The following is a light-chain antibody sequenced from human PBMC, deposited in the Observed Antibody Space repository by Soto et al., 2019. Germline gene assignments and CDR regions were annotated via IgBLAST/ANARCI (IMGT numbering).Light chain of an antibody. V-gene: IGKV3-11*01. J-gene: IGKJ4*01. CDR3: QQLGT. CDR1: QSVSSY. Sequence: EIVLTQSPATLSLSPGERATLSCRASQSVSSYLAWYQQKPGQAPRLLIYDASNRATGIPARFSGSGSGTDFTLTISSLEPEDFAVYYCQQLGTFGGGTKVDI. CDR2: DAS.